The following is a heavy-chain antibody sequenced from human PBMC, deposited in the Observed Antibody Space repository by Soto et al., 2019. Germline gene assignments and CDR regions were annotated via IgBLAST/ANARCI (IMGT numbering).Heavy chain of an antibody. CDR3: ARDRYGAFDF. CDR1: GYTFTAYA. V-gene: IGHV1-3*01. D-gene: IGHD4-17*01. J-gene: IGHJ3*01. Sequence: ASVKVSCKASGYTFTAYAIHWVRQAPGQRLEWMGWINAGTGLATYSQNFQGRVTITRDASANTAYMDLNSLRSEDTAIYYCARDRYGAFDFWGQGTLVTVSS. CDR2: INAGTGLA.